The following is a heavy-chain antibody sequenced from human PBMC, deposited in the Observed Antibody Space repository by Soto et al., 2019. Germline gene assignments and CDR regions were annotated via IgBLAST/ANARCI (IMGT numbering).Heavy chain of an antibody. CDR3: ARGSGSSDY. CDR2: IWYDGSNK. V-gene: IGHV3-33*01. CDR1: GFTFSSYG. D-gene: IGHD2-15*01. J-gene: IGHJ4*02. Sequence: QVQLVESGGGVVQPGRSLRLSCAASGFTFSSYGMHWVRQAPGKGLEWVAGIWYDGSNKYYADSVKGRFTISRDNSKNTLYLQVNSLRAEDTAVYYCARGSGSSDYWGQGTLVTVSS.